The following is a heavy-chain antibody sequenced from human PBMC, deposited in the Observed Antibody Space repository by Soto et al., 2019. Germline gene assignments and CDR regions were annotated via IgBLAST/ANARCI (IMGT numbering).Heavy chain of an antibody. D-gene: IGHD2-21*02. Sequence: EVQIVESGGRLVQPGGSLRLSCDASMFSISAYEMFWVRQAPGKGLEWIAEIDSSGTTVYYADSVKGRFAISRENNKNFLFLKWANVSVEDTAFFYCGVSVVYIGSDKSTAVDFWGQGTLVTVSS. V-gene: IGHV3-48*03. CDR1: MFSISAYE. J-gene: IGHJ4*03. CDR2: IDSSGTTV. CDR3: GVSVVYIGSDKSTAVDF.